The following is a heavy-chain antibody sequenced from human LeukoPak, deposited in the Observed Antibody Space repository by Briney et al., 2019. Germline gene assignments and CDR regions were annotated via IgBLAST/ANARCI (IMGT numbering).Heavy chain of an antibody. V-gene: IGHV3-23*01. J-gene: IGHJ5*01. Sequence: PGGSLRLSCAASGFTFSSYAMSWVRQAPGKGLEWVSAISGSGGSTYYADSVKGRFTVSRDNSKNTLYLQMNSLRAEDTAVYYCAKASVVTVTTAWFDSWGQGTLVTVSS. CDR2: ISGSGGST. D-gene: IGHD4-17*01. CDR3: AKASVVTVTTAWFDS. CDR1: GFTFSSYA.